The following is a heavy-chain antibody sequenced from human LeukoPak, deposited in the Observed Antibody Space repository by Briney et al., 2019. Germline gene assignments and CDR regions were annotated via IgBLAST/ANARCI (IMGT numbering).Heavy chain of an antibody. J-gene: IGHJ4*02. V-gene: IGHV4-34*01. Sequence: SETLSLTCAVYGGSFSGYYWSWIRQPPGKGLEWIGEINHSGSTNYNPSLKSRVTISVDASKDQFSLKLSSVTAADTAVYYCARGTRNFDYWGQGTLVTVSS. CDR2: INHSGST. D-gene: IGHD4-11*01. CDR1: GGSFSGYY. CDR3: ARGTRNFDY.